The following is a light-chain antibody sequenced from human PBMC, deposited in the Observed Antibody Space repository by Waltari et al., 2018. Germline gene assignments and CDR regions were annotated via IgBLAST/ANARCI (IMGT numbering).Light chain of an antibody. CDR1: QAIGDY. V-gene: IGKV3-11*01. CDR2: DAS. CDR3: HQRTYWPLT. Sequence: DIVLTQSPATLSLSPADIATLSCTASQAIGDYLAWYQQKPVQAPRLLIYDASNSATGIPARFSGSGSETDFTPTISSLEPEDFAVYYCHQRTYWPLTFGGGTKVQIK. J-gene: IGKJ4*01.